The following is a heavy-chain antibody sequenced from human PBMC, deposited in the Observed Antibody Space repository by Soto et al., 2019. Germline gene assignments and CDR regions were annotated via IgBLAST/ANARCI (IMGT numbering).Heavy chain of an antibody. CDR2: VYSSGST. Sequence: PSETLSLTCTVSGGSIRNSNYYWGWIRQPPGKGLEWIGSVYSSGSTYYNPSLKSRVTISVDTSKNQFSLKLSSVTAADTAVYYSARYYYDSSGYKYGMDVWGQGTTVTVSS. CDR3: ARYYYDSSGYKYGMDV. CDR1: GGSIRNSNYY. J-gene: IGHJ6*02. D-gene: IGHD3-22*01. V-gene: IGHV4-39*01.